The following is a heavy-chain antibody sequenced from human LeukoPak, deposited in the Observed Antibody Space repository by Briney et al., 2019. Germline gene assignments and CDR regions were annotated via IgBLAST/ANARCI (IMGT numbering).Heavy chain of an antibody. CDR3: ARDGAYDSSGYYY. CDR1: GFTFSSYG. V-gene: IGHV3-33*01. D-gene: IGHD3-22*01. J-gene: IGHJ4*02. Sequence: PGGSLRLSCAASGFTFSSYGMHWVRQAPGKGLEWVAVIWYDGSNKYYADSVKGRFTISRDNSKNTLYLQMNSLRAEHTAVYYCARDGAYDSSGYYYWGQGTLVTVSS. CDR2: IWYDGSNK.